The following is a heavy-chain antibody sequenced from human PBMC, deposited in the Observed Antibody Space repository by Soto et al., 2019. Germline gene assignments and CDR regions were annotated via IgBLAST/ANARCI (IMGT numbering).Heavy chain of an antibody. CDR3: ARALYTAMVYYYYYGMDV. CDR1: GYTFTSYA. Sequence: ASVKVSCKASGYTFTSYAMHWVRQAPGQRLEWMGWINAGNGNTKYSQKFQGRVTITRDTSASTAYMELSSLRSEDTAVYYCARALYTAMVYYYYYGMDVWGQGTTVTV. D-gene: IGHD5-18*01. CDR2: INAGNGNT. J-gene: IGHJ6*02. V-gene: IGHV1-3*01.